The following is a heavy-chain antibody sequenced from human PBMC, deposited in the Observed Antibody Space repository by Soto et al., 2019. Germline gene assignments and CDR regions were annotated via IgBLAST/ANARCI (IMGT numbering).Heavy chain of an antibody. CDR2: ISYDGSKS. J-gene: IGHJ6*02. Sequence: QLVESGGGVVQPGRSLRLSCAASGFTFSSYAMHWVRPAPGKGLEWVAVISYDGSKSYYADSVKGRFTISRDDSKNTLYLQMNSLRADEATAVYYWARELMSGMGVWGQGTTVTVSS. D-gene: IGHD3-16*01. CDR1: GFTFSSYA. V-gene: IGHV3-30-3*01. CDR3: ARELMSGMGV.